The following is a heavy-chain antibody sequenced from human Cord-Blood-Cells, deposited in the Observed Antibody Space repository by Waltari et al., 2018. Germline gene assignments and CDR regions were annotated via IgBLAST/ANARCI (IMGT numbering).Heavy chain of an antibody. D-gene: IGHD7-27*01. V-gene: IGHV4-34*01. J-gene: IGHJ2*01. CDR3: ASSGAGNWYFDL. CDR2: ITHSGST. Sequence: QVQLQQWGAGLLKPSETLSLTCAVYGGSFSGYYWSWIRQPPGKGLEWIGEITHSGSTNYNPALKSRVTISVDTSKNQFSLKLSSVTAADTAVYYCASSGAGNWYFDLWGRGTLVTVSS. CDR1: GGSFSGYY.